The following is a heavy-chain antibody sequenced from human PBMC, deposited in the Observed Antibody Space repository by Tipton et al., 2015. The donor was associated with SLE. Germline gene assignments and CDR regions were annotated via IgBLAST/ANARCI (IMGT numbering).Heavy chain of an antibody. CDR1: GGSFSGYY. CDR3: ARVPAAAGTGND. CDR2: INHSGST. Sequence: TLSLTCAVYGGSFSGYYWSWIRQPPGKGLEWIGEINHSGSTNYNPSLKGRVTISVDTSKNQFSLKLSSVTAADTAVYYCARVPAAAGTGNDWGQGTLVTVSS. V-gene: IGHV4-34*01. J-gene: IGHJ4*02. D-gene: IGHD6-13*01.